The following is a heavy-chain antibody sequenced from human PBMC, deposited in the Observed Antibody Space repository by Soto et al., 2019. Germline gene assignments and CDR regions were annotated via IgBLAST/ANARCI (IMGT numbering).Heavy chain of an antibody. CDR2: IYWDDDK. CDR1: GFSLNTYGVG. V-gene: IGHV2-5*02. D-gene: IGHD3-10*01. Sequence: QITLKESGPTLVKPTQTLTLTCTFSGFSLNTYGVGVGWIRQPPGKALEWLALIYWDDDKRYSPSLKSRLTISKDTSKNQVVPTMTNMDPVDTVTYSCARALGSWGAYYFDYWGQGTLVTVSS. J-gene: IGHJ4*02. CDR3: ARALGSWGAYYFDY.